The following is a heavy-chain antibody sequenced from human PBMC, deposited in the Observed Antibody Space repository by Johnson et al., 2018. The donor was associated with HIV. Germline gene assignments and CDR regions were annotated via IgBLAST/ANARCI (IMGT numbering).Heavy chain of an antibody. Sequence: QVQLVESGGGVVQPGGSLRLSCAASGFTFSSYGMHWVRQAPGKGLEWVAFIRYDGSNKYYADSVKGRFTISRDNSKNTLYLQMNGLRAEDTAVYYCAKRYSGSLRDTFDIWGQGTMVTVSS. CDR3: AKRYSGSLRDTFDI. CDR1: GFTFSSYG. CDR2: IRYDGSNK. D-gene: IGHD1-26*01. V-gene: IGHV3-30*02. J-gene: IGHJ3*02.